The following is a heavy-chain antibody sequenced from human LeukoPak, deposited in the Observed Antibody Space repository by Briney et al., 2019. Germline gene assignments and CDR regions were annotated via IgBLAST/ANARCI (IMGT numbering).Heavy chain of an antibody. Sequence: PSETLSLTCTVSGGSISSSSYYWGWIRQPPGKGLEWIGSIYYSGSTYYNPSLKSRVTISVDTSKNQFSLKLSSVTAADTAVYYCARTSMATITGVRGYYFDYWGQGTLVTVSS. CDR1: GGSISSSSYY. CDR2: IYYSGST. V-gene: IGHV4-39*01. D-gene: IGHD5-24*01. J-gene: IGHJ4*02. CDR3: ARTSMATITGVRGYYFDY.